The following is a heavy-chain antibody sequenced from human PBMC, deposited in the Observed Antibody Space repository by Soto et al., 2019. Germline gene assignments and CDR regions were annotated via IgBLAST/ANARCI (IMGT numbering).Heavy chain of an antibody. V-gene: IGHV3-23*01. J-gene: IGHJ4*01. CDR2: ISGSGGST. CDR3: ATDRRPLCPPSSY. Sequence: EVQLLESGGGLVQPGGSPRLSCAASGFTFSSYAMSWVRQAPGKGLEGVSAISGSGGSTYYVDSVKGRFTISRDNSKNTLYLQMNSLRAEDTAGYYCATDRRPLCPPSSYWGQGTLVTVSS. CDR1: GFTFSSYA.